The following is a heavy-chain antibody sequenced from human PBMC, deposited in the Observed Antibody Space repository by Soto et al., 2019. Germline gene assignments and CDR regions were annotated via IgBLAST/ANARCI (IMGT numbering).Heavy chain of an antibody. J-gene: IGHJ6*02. CDR3: AKHGMDV. Sequence: VKSLRLSCSASVFPFISYGMHWVRQAPGKGLEWVAVISYDGSNKYYAGSVKGRFTISRDNSKNTLYLQMNSLRAEDTAVYYCAKHGMDVWGQGTTVTVS. V-gene: IGHV3-30*18. CDR1: VFPFISYG. CDR2: ISYDGSNK.